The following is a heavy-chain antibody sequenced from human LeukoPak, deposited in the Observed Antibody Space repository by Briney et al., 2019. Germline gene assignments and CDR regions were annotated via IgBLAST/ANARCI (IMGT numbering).Heavy chain of an antibody. J-gene: IGHJ4*02. CDR2: SRGDGGRT. CDR3: AKVKIAAGRYYFDY. D-gene: IGHD6-13*01. V-gene: IGHV3-43*02. Sequence: PGGSLRLSCVAPGFTFDDYVIHWVRQPPGKGLEWVSLSRGDGGRTYYADAVKGRFSISRDNSKNSVYLQMNSLRSDDTALYYCAKVKIAAGRYYFDYWGQGTLVTVSS. CDR1: GFTFDDYV.